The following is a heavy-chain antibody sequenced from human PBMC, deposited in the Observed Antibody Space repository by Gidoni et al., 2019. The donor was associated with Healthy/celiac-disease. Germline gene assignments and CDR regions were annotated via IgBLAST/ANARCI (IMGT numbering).Heavy chain of an antibody. CDR3: AREVPGTTVPGMDV. Sequence: QVQLVESGGGVVQPGRSLRLSCAASGFTFSSYGMHWVRQAPGKGLEWVAVIWYDGSNKYYADSVKGRFTISRDNSKNTLYLQMNSLRAEDTAVYYCAREVPGTTVPGMDVWGQGTTVTVSS. J-gene: IGHJ6*02. CDR2: IWYDGSNK. CDR1: GFTFSSYG. V-gene: IGHV3-33*01. D-gene: IGHD1-7*01.